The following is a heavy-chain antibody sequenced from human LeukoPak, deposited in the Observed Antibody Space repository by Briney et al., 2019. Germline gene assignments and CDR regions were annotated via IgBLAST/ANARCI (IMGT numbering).Heavy chain of an antibody. J-gene: IGHJ4*02. V-gene: IGHV4-4*07. CDR3: ARDVVAASGTWDY. CDR1: GDSISNFY. D-gene: IGHD6-13*01. CDR2: IYTSGST. Sequence: SETLSLTCTVSGDSISNFYWSWIRQPAGKGLEWIGRIYTSGSTNYNPSLKSRVTMSVDTSKNQFSLKLSSVTAADTAVYYCARDVVAASGTWDYWGQGTLVTVSS.